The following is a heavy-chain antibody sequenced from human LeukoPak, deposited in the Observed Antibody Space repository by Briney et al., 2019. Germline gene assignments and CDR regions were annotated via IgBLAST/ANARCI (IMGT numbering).Heavy chain of an antibody. J-gene: IGHJ5*02. CDR2: IIPIFGTA. Sequence: ASVKVSCKASGGTFSSYAISWVRQAPGQGLEWMGGIIPIFGTANYAQKFQGTVTITTDESTSTAYMELSSLRSEDTALYYCARGYGDKFDPWGQGTLVTVSS. CDR3: ARGYGDKFDP. CDR1: GGTFSSYA. D-gene: IGHD4-17*01. V-gene: IGHV1-69*05.